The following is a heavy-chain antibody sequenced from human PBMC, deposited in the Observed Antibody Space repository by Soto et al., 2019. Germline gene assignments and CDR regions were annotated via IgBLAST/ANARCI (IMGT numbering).Heavy chain of an antibody. J-gene: IGHJ4*01. V-gene: IGHV4-38-2*02. Sequence: LSLTCTVSVYSISSGSYWAWIRQPLGKGPEWIASIYHGGTTFYNPSLKSRITISVDTSNNRFSLKLTSVAAADTAVYYCARVHVMVVAGSTFDYWGHGTLVTVSS. CDR3: ARVHVMVVAGSTFDY. CDR2: IYHGGTT. CDR1: VYSISSGSY. D-gene: IGHD6-19*01.